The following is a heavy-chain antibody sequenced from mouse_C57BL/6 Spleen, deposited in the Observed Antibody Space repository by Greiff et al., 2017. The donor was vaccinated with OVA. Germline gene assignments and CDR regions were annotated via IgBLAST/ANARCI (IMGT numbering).Heavy chain of an antibody. CDR3: ARTAGFAY. Sequence: EVMLVESGGGLVKPGGSLKLSCAASGFTFSDYGMHWVRQAPEKGLECVAYISSGSSTIYYADTVKGRFTISRDNAKNTLFLQMTSLRSEDTAMYYCARTAGFAYWGQGTLVTVSA. V-gene: IGHV5-17*01. CDR1: GFTFSDYG. CDR2: ISSGSSTI. J-gene: IGHJ3*01.